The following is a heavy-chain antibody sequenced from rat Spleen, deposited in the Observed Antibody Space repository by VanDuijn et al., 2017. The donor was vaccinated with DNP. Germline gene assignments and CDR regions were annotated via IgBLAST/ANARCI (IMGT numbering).Heavy chain of an antibody. V-gene: IGHV5-19*01. CDR3: VRWNSGHFDY. J-gene: IGHJ2*01. CDR1: GFTFTNYA. D-gene: IGHD4-3*01. Sequence: EVQLVESGGGLVQPGRSLKLSCATSGFTFTNYAMHWVRQAPTDGLEWVAAISPSGGSIYYRDSVKGRFSISRDNPKSTLYLQMDSLSSEDTATYYCVRWNSGHFDYWGQGVMVTVSS. CDR2: ISPSGGSI.